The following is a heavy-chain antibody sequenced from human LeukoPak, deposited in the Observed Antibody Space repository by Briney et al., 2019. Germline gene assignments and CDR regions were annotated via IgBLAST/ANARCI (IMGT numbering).Heavy chain of an antibody. V-gene: IGHV3-7*01. CDR3: VSDNWNNFGY. Sequence: GGSLRLSCAASGFTFSSYAMSWVRQAPGKGLEWVANIKQDGSYKNYVDSVKGRFTISRDNAKNSLYLQMNSLRVEDTAVYYCVSDNWNNFGYWGQGTLVTVSS. CDR1: GFTFSSYA. D-gene: IGHD1-20*01. J-gene: IGHJ4*02. CDR2: IKQDGSYK.